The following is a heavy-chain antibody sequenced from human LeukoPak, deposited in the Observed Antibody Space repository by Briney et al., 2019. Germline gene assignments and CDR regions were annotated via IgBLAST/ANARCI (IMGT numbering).Heavy chain of an antibody. D-gene: IGHD4-17*01. CDR3: ARSDLYGDYPPGNY. CDR2: IDHTGST. Sequence: PSETLSLICSVSGDSISMHYWSWIRQPPEKGLGWIGYIDHTGSTNYNPSLNSRVTISRDTSKNHFSLELSSVTAADTAFYYCARSDLYGDYPPGNYWGQGTLVAVSS. J-gene: IGHJ4*02. V-gene: IGHV4-59*11. CDR1: GDSISMHY.